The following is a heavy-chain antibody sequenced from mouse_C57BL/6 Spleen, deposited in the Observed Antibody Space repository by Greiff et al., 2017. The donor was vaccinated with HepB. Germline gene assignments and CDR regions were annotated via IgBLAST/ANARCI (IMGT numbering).Heavy chain of an antibody. Sequence: QVQLQQSGAELVMPGASVKLSCKASGYTFTSYWMHWVKQRPGQGLEWIGEIDPSDSYTNYNQKFKGKSTLTVDKSSSTAYMQLSSLTSEDSAVYYCSRRVYGNHWYFDVWGTGTTVTVSS. CDR2: IDPSDSYT. D-gene: IGHD2-1*01. J-gene: IGHJ1*03. CDR3: SRRVYGNHWYFDV. V-gene: IGHV1-69*01. CDR1: GYTFTSYW.